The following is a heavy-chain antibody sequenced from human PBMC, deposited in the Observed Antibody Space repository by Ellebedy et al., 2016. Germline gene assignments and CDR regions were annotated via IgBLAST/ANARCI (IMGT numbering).Heavy chain of an antibody. J-gene: IGHJ4*02. CDR1: GGTFSSYG. CDR2: INPILGIA. Sequence: ASVKVSCKASGGTFSSYGISWVRQAPGQGLEWLGRINPILGIATYAQKFQGRVTITADKSTSTAYMELRSLRSDDTAVYYCARDSRVTFGGLIVYFDFWGQGTLVTVSS. V-gene: IGHV1-69*04. CDR3: ARDSRVTFGGLIVYFDF. D-gene: IGHD3-16*02.